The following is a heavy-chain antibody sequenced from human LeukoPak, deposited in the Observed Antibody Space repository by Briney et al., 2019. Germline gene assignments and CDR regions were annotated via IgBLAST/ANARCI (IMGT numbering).Heavy chain of an antibody. CDR2: IYYSGST. Sequence: PSETLSLTCTVSGGSISSSSYYWGWIRQPPGKGLEWIGSIYYSGSTYYNPSLKSRVTISVDTSKNQFSLKLSSVTAADTAVYYCARHIVVVPAADSSDWFDPWGQGTLVTVSS. CDR1: GGSISSSSYY. CDR3: ARHIVVVPAADSSDWFDP. J-gene: IGHJ5*02. D-gene: IGHD2-2*01. V-gene: IGHV4-39*01.